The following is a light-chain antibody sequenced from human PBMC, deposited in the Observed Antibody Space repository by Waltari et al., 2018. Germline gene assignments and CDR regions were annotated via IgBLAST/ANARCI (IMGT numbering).Light chain of an antibody. CDR2: DKN. CDR1: SHRSHY. CDR3: HSRDASGSGGA. J-gene: IGLJ2*01. V-gene: IGLV3-19*01. Sequence: TQDPAVSVAMGQTVRITCQGDSHRSHYSSWYQQRPGQAPILVMYDKNSRPSGVPDRFSGSSSDDTASVTITGAQAEDEAYYYCHSRDASGSGGAFGGGTKLTVL.